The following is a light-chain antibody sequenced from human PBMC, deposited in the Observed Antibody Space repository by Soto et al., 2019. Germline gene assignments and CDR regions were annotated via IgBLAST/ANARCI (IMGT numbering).Light chain of an antibody. CDR1: SSDVGGNKY. CDR3: SAFTGTTYV. J-gene: IGLJ1*01. CDR2: DVS. V-gene: IGLV2-14*03. Sequence: QSALTQPASVSGSPGQSITISCTGTSSDVGGNKYVSWYQHYPGKAPKLMICDVSNRPSGVSNRFSGSKSGNTASQTISGLQAEAEADYYCSAFTGTTYVFGTGTKLTVL.